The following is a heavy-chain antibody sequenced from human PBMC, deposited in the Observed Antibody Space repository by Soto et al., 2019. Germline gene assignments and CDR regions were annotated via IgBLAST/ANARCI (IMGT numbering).Heavy chain of an antibody. CDR1: GYTFTSPA. D-gene: IGHD6-13*01. J-gene: IGHJ4*02. V-gene: IGHV1-3*01. CDR3: ATYVDYSTTCLSH. Sequence: QVQLVQSGAEVMQPGASVKVSCKASGYTFTSPATHWVRQAPGQRLEWMGWIKAGNGDIKYSEKFQGRVTFTTDTSSKSGYMELSSLRSEDTAVYYCATYVDYSTTCLSHWGQGTLVTVSS. CDR2: IKAGNGDI.